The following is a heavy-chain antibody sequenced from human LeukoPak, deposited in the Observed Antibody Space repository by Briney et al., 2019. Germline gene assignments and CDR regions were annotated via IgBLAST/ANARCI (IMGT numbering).Heavy chain of an antibody. J-gene: IGHJ4*02. V-gene: IGHV3-64*01. Sequence: PGGSLRPSCAASGFTFSSYAMHWVRQAPGKGLEYVSAISSNGGSTYYANSVKGRFTISRDNSKNTLYLQMGSLRAEDMAVYYCARAKYYDSSGYYQGFFDYWGQGTLVTVSS. D-gene: IGHD3-22*01. CDR3: ARAKYYDSSGYYQGFFDY. CDR2: ISSNGGST. CDR1: GFTFSSYA.